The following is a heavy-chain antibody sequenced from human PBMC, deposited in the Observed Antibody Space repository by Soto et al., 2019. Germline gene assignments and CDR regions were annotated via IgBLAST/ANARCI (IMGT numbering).Heavy chain of an antibody. CDR2: ISAYNGDT. J-gene: IGHJ5*02. CDR3: ARDQEYSTSGLYWFDL. CDR1: GYTLTSYG. V-gene: IGHV1-18*04. D-gene: IGHD6-6*01. Sequence: ASVKVSCKASGYTLTSYGITWVRQAPGQGLEWMGWISAYNGDTNYAPRLQGRVTMTTDTSTSTVYMELKSLKSDDTAVYYCARDQEYSTSGLYWFDLWGQGTLVTVSS.